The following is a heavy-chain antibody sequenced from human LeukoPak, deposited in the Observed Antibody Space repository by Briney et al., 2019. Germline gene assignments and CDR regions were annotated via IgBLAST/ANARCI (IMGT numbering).Heavy chain of an antibody. D-gene: IGHD3-22*01. CDR2: IIPIFGTA. J-gene: IGHJ6*02. CDR3: ARYYYDSSGYLGNYYYYGMDV. Sequence: GASVKVSCKASGGTFSSYAISWVRQAPGQGLEWMGGIIPIFGTANYAQKFQGRVTITADESTSTAYMELSSLRSEDTAVYYCARYYYDSSGYLGNYYYYGMDVWGQGTTVTVSS. CDR1: GGTFSSYA. V-gene: IGHV1-69*13.